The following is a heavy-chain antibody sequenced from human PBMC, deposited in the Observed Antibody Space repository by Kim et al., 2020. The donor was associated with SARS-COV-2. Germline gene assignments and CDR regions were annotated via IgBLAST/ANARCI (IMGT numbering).Heavy chain of an antibody. V-gene: IGHV1-18*01. CDR2: ISAYNGNT. J-gene: IGHJ6*02. Sequence: ASVKVSCKASGYTFTSYGISWVRQAPGQGLEWMGWISAYNGNTNYAQKLQGRVTMTTDTSTSTAYMELRSLRSDDTAVYYCATVKIREGRNSPYYYYYGMDVWGQGTTVTVSS. CDR3: ATVKIREGRNSPYYYYYGMDV. CDR1: GYTFTSYG. D-gene: IGHD4-17*01.